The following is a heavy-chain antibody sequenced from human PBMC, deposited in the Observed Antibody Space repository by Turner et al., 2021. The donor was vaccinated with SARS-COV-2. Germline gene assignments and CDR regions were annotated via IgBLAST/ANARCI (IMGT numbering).Heavy chain of an antibody. Sequence: QVQLVESGGGVVQPGRSLRLSCAASGFTFSSYGMHWVRQAPGKGLEWVEIISYDGSNKYYAAPVKGRFTISRDNSKNTLYLQMNSLGTEDTAVYYCARGLGGNYYYMDVWGKGTTVTVSS. V-gene: IGHV3-30*03. CDR1: GFTFSSYG. J-gene: IGHJ6*03. CDR3: ARGLGGNYYYMDV. CDR2: ISYDGSNK. D-gene: IGHD3-16*01.